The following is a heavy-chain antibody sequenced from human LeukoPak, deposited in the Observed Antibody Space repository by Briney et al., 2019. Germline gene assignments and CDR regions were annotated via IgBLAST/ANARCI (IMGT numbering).Heavy chain of an antibody. CDR3: ARERSPIFGVVRRHNNWFDP. V-gene: IGHV7-4-1*02. Sequence: ASVKVSCKASGYTFTGYTINWVRQAPGQGLEWMGWINTNTGNPTYVQGFTGRFVFSLDTPVSTAYLQISSLKAEDTAVYYCARERSPIFGVVRRHNNWFDPWGQGTLVTVSS. D-gene: IGHD3-3*01. CDR2: INTNTGNP. CDR1: GYTFTGYT. J-gene: IGHJ5*02.